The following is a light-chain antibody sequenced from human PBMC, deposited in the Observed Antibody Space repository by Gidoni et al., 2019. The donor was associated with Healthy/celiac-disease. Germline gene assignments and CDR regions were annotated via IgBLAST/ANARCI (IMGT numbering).Light chain of an antibody. V-gene: IGKV3-15*01. CDR2: GAS. J-gene: IGKJ2*01. CDR1: QSVSSN. CDR3: QQYNTWPPYT. Sequence: EIVMTQSPATLSVSPGERATLSCRASQSVSSNLAWYQQKPGQAPRLLIYGASTRATRIPARFSGSGSGTEFTLTISSLQSEDFAVYYCQQYNTWPPYTFGQGTKLEI.